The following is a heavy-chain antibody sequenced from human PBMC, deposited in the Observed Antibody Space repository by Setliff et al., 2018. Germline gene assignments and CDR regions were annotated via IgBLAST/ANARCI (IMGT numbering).Heavy chain of an antibody. J-gene: IGHJ4*02. CDR1: GFTFRSYS. Sequence: GGSLRLSCAASGFTFRSYSMNWVRQAPGKGLEWVSSISSSSTYIYYADSVKGRFTISRDNAKSSPYLQMNSLRVEDTAIYYCARDPSNYFDHWGQGTPVTVSS. CDR3: ARDPSNYFDH. CDR2: ISSSSTYI. V-gene: IGHV3-21*01.